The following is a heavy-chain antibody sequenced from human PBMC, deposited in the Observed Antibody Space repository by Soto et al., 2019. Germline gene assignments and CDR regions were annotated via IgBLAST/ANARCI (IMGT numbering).Heavy chain of an antibody. D-gene: IGHD6-13*01. Sequence: SETLSLTCAVYGGSFSGYYWSWIRQPPGKGLEWIGEINHSGSTNYNPSLKSRVTISVDTSKNQFSLKLSSVTAADTAVYYCARVGGGGQQLVPFDYWGQGTLVTVSS. CDR1: GGSFSGYY. V-gene: IGHV4-34*01. CDR2: INHSGST. J-gene: IGHJ4*02. CDR3: ARVGGGGQQLVPFDY.